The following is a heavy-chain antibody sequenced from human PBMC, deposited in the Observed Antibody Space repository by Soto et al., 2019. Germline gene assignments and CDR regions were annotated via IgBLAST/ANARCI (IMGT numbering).Heavy chain of an antibody. CDR1: GSYFSAYA. CDR3: AKGGFWVHYGMDV. Sequence: EVQLSESGGGLVQIGGSLRLSCAASGSYFSAYAMNWVRQAPGKGLEWVSAISRSGDITYYADSVTGRFSISRDNSKNTLYLQMNSLRDEDTAVYYCAKGGFWVHYGMDVWSQGTTVTVSS. V-gene: IGHV3-23*01. J-gene: IGHJ6*02. D-gene: IGHD3-16*01. CDR2: ISRSGDIT.